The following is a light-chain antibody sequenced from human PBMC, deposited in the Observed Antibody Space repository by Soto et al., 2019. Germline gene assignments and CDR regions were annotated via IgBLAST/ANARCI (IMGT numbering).Light chain of an antibody. CDR2: EVS. V-gene: IGLV2-18*02. CDR3: SSYTSSSTYV. J-gene: IGLJ1*01. CDR1: SSDVGSYNR. Sequence: QSALTQPPPLSGSPGQSVTISCPGTSSDVGSYNRVSWYQQSPGTAPKLMIYEVSNRPSGVPDRFSGSKSGNTASLTISGLQAEDEADYYCSSYTSSSTYVFGTGTKVTVL.